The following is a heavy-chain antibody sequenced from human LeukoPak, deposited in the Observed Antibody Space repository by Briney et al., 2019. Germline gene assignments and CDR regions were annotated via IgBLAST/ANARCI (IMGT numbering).Heavy chain of an antibody. J-gene: IGHJ4*02. CDR1: GGTFSSYA. D-gene: IGHD3-10*01. V-gene: IGHV1-18*01. CDR3: ARDHLRDYYGSGSYYNAGLDY. Sequence: ASVKVSCKASGGTFSSYAISWVRQAPGQGLEWMGWISAYNGNTNYAQKLQGRVTMTTDTSTSTAYMELRSLRSDDTAVYYCARDHLRDYYGSGSYYNAGLDYWGQGTLVTVSS. CDR2: ISAYNGNT.